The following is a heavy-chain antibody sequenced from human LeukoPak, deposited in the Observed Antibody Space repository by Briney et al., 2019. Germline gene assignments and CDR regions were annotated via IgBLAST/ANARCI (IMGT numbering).Heavy chain of an antibody. D-gene: IGHD2-2*01. CDR2: IYTSGST. CDR1: GGSISSGSYY. V-gene: IGHV4-61*02. J-gene: IGHJ4*02. Sequence: SETLSLTRTVSGGSISSGSYYWSWIRQPAGKGLEWIGRIYTSGSTNYNPSLKSRVTISVDTSKNQFSLKLSSVTAADAAVYYCARDHPAGSSFDYWGQGTLVTVSS. CDR3: ARDHPAGSSFDY.